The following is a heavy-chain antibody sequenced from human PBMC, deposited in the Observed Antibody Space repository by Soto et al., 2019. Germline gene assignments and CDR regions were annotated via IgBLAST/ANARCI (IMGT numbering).Heavy chain of an antibody. CDR3: ARDGGPGYCSGGSCYSYTWFDP. J-gene: IGHJ5*02. CDR1: GFTFSSYA. Sequence: GGSLRLSCAASGFTFSSYAMHWVRQAPGKGLEWVAVISYDGSNKYYADSVKGRFTISRDNSKNTLYLQMNSLRAEDTAVYYCARDGGPGYCSGGSCYSYTWFDPWGQGTLVTVSS. CDR2: ISYDGSNK. V-gene: IGHV3-30-3*01. D-gene: IGHD2-15*01.